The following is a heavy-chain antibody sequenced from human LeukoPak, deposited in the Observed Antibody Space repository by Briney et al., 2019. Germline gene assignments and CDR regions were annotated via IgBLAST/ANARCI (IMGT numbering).Heavy chain of an antibody. Sequence: PGGSLRLSCAASGFTFSSYGMHWVRQAPGKGLEWVAFVRYDESTKYFVDSVKGRFTISRDNSKKTVYLQMNGLRVEDTAVYYCARVYYASWSGQPLSQHWLDPWGQGTLVTVSS. V-gene: IGHV3-30*02. CDR2: VRYDESTK. CDR1: GFTFSSYG. CDR3: ARVYYASWSGQPLSQHWLDP. J-gene: IGHJ5*02. D-gene: IGHD3-3*01.